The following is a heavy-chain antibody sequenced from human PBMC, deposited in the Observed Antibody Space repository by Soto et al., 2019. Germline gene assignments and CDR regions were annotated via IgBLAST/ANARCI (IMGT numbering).Heavy chain of an antibody. CDR3: ARDSLRYDSSGYYYGNWFDP. J-gene: IGHJ5*02. CDR2: ISYDGSNK. Sequence: PGGSLRLSCAASGFTFSSYAMHWVRQAPGKGLEWVAVISYDGSNKYYADSVKGRFTISRDNSKNTLYLQMNSLRAEDTTVYYCARDSLRYDSSGYYYGNWFDPWGQGTLVTVSS. D-gene: IGHD3-22*01. V-gene: IGHV3-30-3*01. CDR1: GFTFSSYA.